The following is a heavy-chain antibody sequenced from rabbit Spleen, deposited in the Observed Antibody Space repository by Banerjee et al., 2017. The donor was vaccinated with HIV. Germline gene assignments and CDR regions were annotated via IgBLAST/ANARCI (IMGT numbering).Heavy chain of an antibody. CDR2: IYAGGSGAT. V-gene: IGHV1S40*01. CDR3: ARDAGTSFSTYGMDL. Sequence: QQLVESGGGLVKPGASLTLTCTASGFDFSSAYDMCWVRQAPGKGLEWIASIYAGGSGATYSATWVKGRFTISKTSSTTVTLQMTSLTVADTATYFCARDAGTSFSTYGMDLWGPGTLVTVS. J-gene: IGHJ6*01. CDR1: GFDFSSAYD. D-gene: IGHD8-1*01.